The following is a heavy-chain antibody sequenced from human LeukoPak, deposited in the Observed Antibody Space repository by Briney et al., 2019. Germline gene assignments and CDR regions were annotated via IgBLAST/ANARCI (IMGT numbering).Heavy chain of an antibody. Sequence: RAGGSLRLSCVASGFTFSTYDMLWVRQAPGKGLECLALIRYDGSNENYAASVKGRFTISRDNSKNTLYLQMNSLRPEDTAVYYCATGNGERWGQGTLVTVSS. CDR1: GFTFSTYD. CDR2: IRYDGSNE. CDR3: ATGNGER. V-gene: IGHV3-30*02. D-gene: IGHD3-10*01. J-gene: IGHJ4*02.